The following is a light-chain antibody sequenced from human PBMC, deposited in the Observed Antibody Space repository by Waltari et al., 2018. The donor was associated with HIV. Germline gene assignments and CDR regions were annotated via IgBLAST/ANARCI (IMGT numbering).Light chain of an antibody. Sequence: QSALTQPRSVSGSPGQSVTISCTGTSSDVGGYKYVSWYQQNPGKAPKFMIYDVSKRPSGVPDRFSGSKSGNTASLTISRLQAEDEADYYCCSYAGSYTPVVFGGGTKLTVL. J-gene: IGLJ2*01. CDR3: CSYAGSYTPVV. V-gene: IGLV2-11*01. CDR1: SSDVGGYKY. CDR2: DVS.